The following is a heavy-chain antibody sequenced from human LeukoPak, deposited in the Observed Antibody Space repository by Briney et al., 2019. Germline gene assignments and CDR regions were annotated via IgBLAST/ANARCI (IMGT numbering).Heavy chain of an antibody. CDR3: ARGRSYYYDGSGYY. J-gene: IGHJ4*02. V-gene: IGHV4-4*02. CDR1: GGSISSSNW. Sequence: SETLSLTCAVSGGSISSSNWWSWVRQPPGKGLEWIGEIYHSGSTNYNPSLKSRVTISVDKSKNQFSLKLSSVTAADTAVYYCARGRSYYYDGSGYYWGQGTLVTVSS. D-gene: IGHD3-22*01. CDR2: IYHSGST.